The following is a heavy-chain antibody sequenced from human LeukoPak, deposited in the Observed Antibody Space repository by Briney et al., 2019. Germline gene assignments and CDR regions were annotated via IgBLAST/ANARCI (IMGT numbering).Heavy chain of an antibody. Sequence: SETLSLTCAVSRGSFSGYYWSWIRQPPGKGLEWSGEINHSGSTNYNPALKSRGTISVDTSKNQFSLKLSSVTAADTAVYYCARLGSDSSHNTDFDYWGQGTLVTVSS. J-gene: IGHJ4*02. CDR1: RGSFSGYY. CDR2: INHSGST. CDR3: ARLGSDSSHNTDFDY. V-gene: IGHV4-34*01. D-gene: IGHD3-22*01.